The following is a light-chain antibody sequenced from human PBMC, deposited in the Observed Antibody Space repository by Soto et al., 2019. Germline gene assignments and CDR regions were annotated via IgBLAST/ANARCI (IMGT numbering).Light chain of an antibody. CDR3: QQYESSPRA. CDR1: QSVSSNY. J-gene: IGKJ1*01. V-gene: IGKV3-20*01. CDR2: DAS. Sequence: EIVLTQSPGTLSLSPGERATLSCRASQSVSSNYLAWYQQRPGQAPRLLIYDASSRATGIPDRFSGSGSGTDFTLTISRLEPEDFSVYYCQQYESSPRAFGQGTNVEIK.